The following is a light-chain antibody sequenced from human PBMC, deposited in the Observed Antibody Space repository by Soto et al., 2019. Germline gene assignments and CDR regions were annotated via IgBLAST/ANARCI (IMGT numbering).Light chain of an antibody. J-gene: IGKJ1*01. CDR1: QNVDTKY. CDR3: QHYNSYSEA. CDR2: GAS. V-gene: IGKV3-20*01. Sequence: ESLLTHSPCTXSFCPGXXXXXXFMXSQNVDTKYLAWYQFKPGQAPRIIIFGASGRATGIPDRFSGSGSGTEFTLTISSLQPDDFATYYCQHYNSYSEALGQGTKVDIK.